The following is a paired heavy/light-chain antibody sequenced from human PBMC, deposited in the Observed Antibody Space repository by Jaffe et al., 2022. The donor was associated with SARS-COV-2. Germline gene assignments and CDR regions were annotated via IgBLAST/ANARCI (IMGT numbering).Heavy chain of an antibody. CDR2: IYPADSDT. CDR3: ARRIRGSWDIDY. V-gene: IGHV5-51*01. D-gene: IGHD1-26*01. CDR1: GYTFGSYW. Sequence: EVQLVQSGAEVKKPGESLKISCKGSGYTFGSYWIAWVRQMPGRGLEWMGCIYPADSDTKYSPSFQGQVTISADRSINTAYLQWSSLKTSDTAIYYCARRIRGSWDIDYWGQGALVTVSS. J-gene: IGHJ4*02.
Light chain of an antibody. J-gene: IGLJ2*01. Sequence: QSALTQPRSVSGSLGQSVTISCTGTNSDVGGYNYVSWYQHYPGKAPKIIIYDVIKRPSGVPDRFSGSKSGNTASLTISGLQTEDEADYYCCSYAGTYTSLFGGGTKLTVL. V-gene: IGLV2-11*01. CDR3: CSYAGTYTSL. CDR2: DVI. CDR1: NSDVGGYNY.